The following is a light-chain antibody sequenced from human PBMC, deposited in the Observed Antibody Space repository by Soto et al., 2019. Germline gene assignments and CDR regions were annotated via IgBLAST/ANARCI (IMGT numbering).Light chain of an antibody. Sequence: DIKMTQSPSTLSSSVGDRVTITCRAIQSISSWLAWYQQKPGKAPKLLIYKASSLESGVPSRFSGSGSGTDFTLTISSLQPDDFATYYCQQYNSYPWTFGQGTKVDI. CDR3: QQYNSYPWT. CDR2: KAS. V-gene: IGKV1-5*03. J-gene: IGKJ1*01. CDR1: QSISSW.